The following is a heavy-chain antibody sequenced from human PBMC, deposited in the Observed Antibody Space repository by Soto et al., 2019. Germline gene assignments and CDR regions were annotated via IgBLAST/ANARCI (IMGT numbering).Heavy chain of an antibody. CDR1: GYTFTGYY. D-gene: IGHD2-2*01. V-gene: IGHV1-2*04. CDR3: ARGASIVVVPDKYYYAMDV. CDR2: INPNSGGT. J-gene: IGHJ6*02. Sequence: QVQLVQSGAEVKKPGASVKVSCKASGYTFTGYYMHWVRQAPGQGLEWMGWINPNSGGTNYAQKFQGWVTMTRDTSISTAYMELSRLRSDDTAVYYCARGASIVVVPDKYYYAMDVWGQGTTVTVSS.